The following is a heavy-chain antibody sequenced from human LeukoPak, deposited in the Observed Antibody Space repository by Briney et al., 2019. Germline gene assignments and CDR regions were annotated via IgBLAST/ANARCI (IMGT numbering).Heavy chain of an antibody. CDR3: AKDRTMVRGITVTGYFDC. CDR2: ISGSGGST. D-gene: IGHD3-10*01. CDR1: GFTFSSYA. J-gene: IGHJ4*02. Sequence: GGSLRLSCAASGFTFSSYAMSWVRQAPGKGLEWVSAISGSGGSTYYADSVKGRFTISRDNSKNTLFLQMNSLRAEDTAVYYRAKDRTMVRGITVTGYFDCWGQGTLVTVSS. V-gene: IGHV3-23*01.